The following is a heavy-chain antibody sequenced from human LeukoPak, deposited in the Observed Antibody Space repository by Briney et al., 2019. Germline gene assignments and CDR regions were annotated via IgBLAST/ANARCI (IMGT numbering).Heavy chain of an antibody. Sequence: KTGGSLRLSCAASGFTFSSYSMNWVRQAPGKGLEWVSSISSSSSYIYYADSVKGRFTTSRDNAKNSLYLQMNSLRAEDTAVYYCAREAAGGFDYWGQGTLVTVSS. CDR2: ISSSSSYI. D-gene: IGHD6-13*01. CDR1: GFTFSSYS. J-gene: IGHJ4*02. V-gene: IGHV3-21*01. CDR3: AREAAGGFDY.